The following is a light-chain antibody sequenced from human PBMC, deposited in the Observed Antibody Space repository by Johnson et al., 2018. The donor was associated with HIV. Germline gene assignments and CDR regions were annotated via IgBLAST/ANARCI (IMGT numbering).Light chain of an antibody. V-gene: IGLV1-51*02. CDR2: ENN. J-gene: IGLJ1*01. CDR1: RSNTGRNY. Sequence: QPVLTQPPSVSAAPGQKVTIYCSGSRSNTGRNYASWYQQLPGTAPKLLIYENNKRPSGIPDRFYASKSATTATLGITGLQTGDEADYYCGAWDGRLSVYVFGTGTKVTVL. CDR3: GAWDGRLSVYV.